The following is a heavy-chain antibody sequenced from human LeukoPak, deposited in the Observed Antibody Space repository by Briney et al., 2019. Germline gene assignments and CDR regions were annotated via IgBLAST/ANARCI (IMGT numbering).Heavy chain of an antibody. CDR2: INPNSGGT. Sequence: GASVKVSCKASGYTFAGYYMHWVRQAPGQGLEWMGWINPNSGGTNYAQKFQGRVTMTRDTSISTAYMELSRLRSDDTAVYYCARETKWIQLWNHWGQGTLVTVSS. CDR3: ARETKWIQLWNH. D-gene: IGHD5-18*01. CDR1: GYTFAGYY. J-gene: IGHJ5*02. V-gene: IGHV1-2*02.